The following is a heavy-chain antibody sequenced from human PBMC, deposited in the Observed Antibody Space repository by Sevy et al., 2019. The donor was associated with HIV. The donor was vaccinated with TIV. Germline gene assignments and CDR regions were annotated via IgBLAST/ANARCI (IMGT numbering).Heavy chain of an antibody. CDR1: EFSFSSYS. J-gene: IGHJ4*02. D-gene: IGHD5-18*01. CDR3: GRRKSNTAMVSIDY. CDR2: ISSSSSTM. V-gene: IGHV3-48*01. Sequence: GGSLRLSCAASEFSFSSYSMNWVRQAPGQGLEWVSYISSSSSTMYYADSVKGRFTISRDNAKNSLYLQMNTLRAEDTAEYYCGRRKSNTAMVSIDYWGQGTLVTVSS.